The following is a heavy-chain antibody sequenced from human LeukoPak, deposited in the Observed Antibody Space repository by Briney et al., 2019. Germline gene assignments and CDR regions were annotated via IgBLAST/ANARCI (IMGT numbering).Heavy chain of an antibody. Sequence: GGSLRLSCAASEFTFSSYAMSWFRQAPGKGLEWVSAIGGSGGSTYYADSVKGRFTISRDNSKNTLYLQMNSLRAEDTAVYYCAKDRPGYGSGSYPAFDYWGQGTLVTVSS. CDR2: IGGSGGST. D-gene: IGHD3-10*01. V-gene: IGHV3-23*01. CDR3: AKDRPGYGSGSYPAFDY. CDR1: EFTFSSYA. J-gene: IGHJ4*02.